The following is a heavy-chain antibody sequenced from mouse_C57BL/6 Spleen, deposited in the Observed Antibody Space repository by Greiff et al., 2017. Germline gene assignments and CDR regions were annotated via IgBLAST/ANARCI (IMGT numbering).Heavy chain of an antibody. CDR1: GYTFTSYW. CDR3: ARGDGNYFLDY. V-gene: IGHV1-69*01. J-gene: IGHJ2*01. Sequence: VQLQQPGAELVMPGASVKLSCKASGYTFTSYWMHWVKQRPGQGLEWIGELDPSDSYTNYNQKFKGKSTLTVDKSSSTAYMQLSSLTSEDSAVYYCARGDGNYFLDYWGQGTTLSVSS. CDR2: LDPSDSYT. D-gene: IGHD2-1*01.